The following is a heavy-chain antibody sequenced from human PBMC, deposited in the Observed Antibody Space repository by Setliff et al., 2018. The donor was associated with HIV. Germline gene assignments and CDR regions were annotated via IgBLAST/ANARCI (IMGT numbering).Heavy chain of an antibody. Sequence: SVKVSCKASGDTFSNYAISWVRQAPGQGLEWMGGIIPIFGTANYAQKFEGRVTITADKSTSTAYMEVNSLRFEDTAVYFCARDGGYSGHQWFGDAFDIWGQGTMVTVSS. CDR3: ARDGGYSGHQWFGDAFDI. CDR2: IIPIFGTA. CDR1: GDTFSNYA. D-gene: IGHD5-12*01. V-gene: IGHV1-69*06. J-gene: IGHJ3*02.